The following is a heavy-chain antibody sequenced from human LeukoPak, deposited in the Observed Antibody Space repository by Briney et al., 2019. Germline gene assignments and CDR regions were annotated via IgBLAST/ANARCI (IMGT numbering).Heavy chain of an antibody. CDR2: ISYDGSKK. CDR1: GFTFSSFT. D-gene: IGHD1-26*01. CDR3: AKRRMGYTGSPFDY. J-gene: IGHJ4*02. V-gene: IGHV3-30*04. Sequence: GGSLRLSCTASGFTFSSFTMHWVRQAPGKGLEWVALISYDGSKKYYADSLKGRVTISRDNSKNTLYLQVNSLRPDDTAVYYCAKRRMGYTGSPFDYWGQGTLVTVSS.